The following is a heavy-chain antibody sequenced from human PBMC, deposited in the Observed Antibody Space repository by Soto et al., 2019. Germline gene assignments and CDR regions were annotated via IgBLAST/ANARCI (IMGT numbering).Heavy chain of an antibody. D-gene: IGHD4-17*01. Sequence: LGEALKLSCKGSGYSFTSYWLGWVRQMPGKGLEWVGIIYPGDSDTRYSPSFQGQVTISADKSISTAYLQWSSLKASDTAMYHCAGELNDYGAYNIWGQGTLVTVSS. V-gene: IGHV5-51*01. CDR2: IYPGDSDT. J-gene: IGHJ3*02. CDR1: GYSFTSYW. CDR3: AGELNDYGAYNI.